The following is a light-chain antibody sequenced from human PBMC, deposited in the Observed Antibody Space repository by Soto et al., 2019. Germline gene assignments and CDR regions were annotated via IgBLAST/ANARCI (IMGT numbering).Light chain of an antibody. CDR2: EVS. Sequence: QSALTQPASVSGSPGQSITISCTGTSSDVGSHNLVSWYQQHPGQAPKLMIYEVSKRPLGVSTRFSASKSGNTASLTISGLQGEDEADYYSCSYGGSRAVFGGGTQLTVL. CDR3: CSYGGSRAV. CDR1: SSDVGSHNL. V-gene: IGLV2-23*02. J-gene: IGLJ7*01.